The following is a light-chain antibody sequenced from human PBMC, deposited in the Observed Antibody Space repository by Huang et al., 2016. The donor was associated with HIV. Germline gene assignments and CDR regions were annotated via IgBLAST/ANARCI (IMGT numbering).Light chain of an antibody. CDR1: QSVGSD. CDR2: IAS. V-gene: IGKV3-15*01. J-gene: IGKJ2*01. Sequence: EIVLTQSPATLSVSPGERATLSCRASQSVGSDLAWYQHRPGQAPRLLIYIASTRATGIPARVSGSGYGTDFILTVSSLQSEDFALYYCQQYRDWPPYTFGQGTKLEIK. CDR3: QQYRDWPPYT.